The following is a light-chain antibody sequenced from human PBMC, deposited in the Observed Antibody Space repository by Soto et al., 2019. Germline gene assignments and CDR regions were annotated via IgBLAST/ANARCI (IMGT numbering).Light chain of an antibody. CDR1: QSIGRY. CDR2: AAS. J-gene: IGKJ2*01. CDR3: QQSYSTPYT. Sequence: DIQMTQSPSSLSASVGDRVNITCRASQSIGRYLNWYQHKPGKAPKLLIYAASPLQSGVPSRFSGSGSGTDFTLTISSLQPEDFAAYYCQQSYSTPYTFGPGTKLEI. V-gene: IGKV1-39*01.